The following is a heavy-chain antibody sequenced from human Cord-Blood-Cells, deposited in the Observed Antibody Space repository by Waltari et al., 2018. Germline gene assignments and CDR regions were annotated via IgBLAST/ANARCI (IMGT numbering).Heavy chain of an antibody. D-gene: IGHD1-26*01. J-gene: IGHJ3*02. Sequence: QVQLQESGPGLVKPSQTLSLTCTVPGGSISSAGYYCSWFRQHPGKGLEWIGYIYYSGSTYYNPSLKSRVTISVDTSKNQFSLKLSSVTAADTAVYYCARDRFSGVGDAFDIWGQGTMVTVSS. V-gene: IGHV4-31*03. CDR3: ARDRFSGVGDAFDI. CDR2: IYYSGST. CDR1: GGSISSAGYY.